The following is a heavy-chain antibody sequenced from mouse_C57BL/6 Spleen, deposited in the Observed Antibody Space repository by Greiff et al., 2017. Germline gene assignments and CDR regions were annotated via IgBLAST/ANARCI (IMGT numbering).Heavy chain of an antibody. J-gene: IGHJ2*01. V-gene: IGHV1-5*01. CDR3: TSSSITTVVAFDY. CDR1: GYTFTSYW. CDR2: IYPGNSDT. Sequence: VHVKQSGTVLARPGASVKMSCKTSGYTFTSYWMHWVKQRPGQGLEWIGAIYPGNSDTSYNQKFKGKAKLTAVTSASTAYMELSSLTNEDSAVYYCTSSSITTVVAFDYWGQGTTLTVSS. D-gene: IGHD1-1*01.